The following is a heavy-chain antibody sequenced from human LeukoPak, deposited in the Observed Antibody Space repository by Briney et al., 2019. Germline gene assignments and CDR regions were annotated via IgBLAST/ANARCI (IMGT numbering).Heavy chain of an antibody. Sequence: ASVKVSCKASGYTFSGYYMNWVRQAPGQGLEWMGWINPNSGGAKYAQKFQGRVTMTGDTATGTAYMDLSRLTSDDTAVYYCARGRGIAVTGSIDYWGQGTLVTVSS. CDR2: INPNSGGA. J-gene: IGHJ4*02. D-gene: IGHD6-19*01. CDR1: GYTFSGYY. V-gene: IGHV1-2*02. CDR3: ARGRGIAVTGSIDY.